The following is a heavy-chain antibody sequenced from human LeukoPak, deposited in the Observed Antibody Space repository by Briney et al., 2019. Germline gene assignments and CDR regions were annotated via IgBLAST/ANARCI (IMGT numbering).Heavy chain of an antibody. CDR1: GGSISSYY. D-gene: IGHD5-18*01. J-gene: IGHJ6*02. V-gene: IGHV4-4*07. CDR2: IYTSGST. Sequence: SETLSLTCTVSGGSISSYYWSWIRQPAGKGLEWIGRIYTSGSTNYNPSLKSRVTMSVGTSKNQFSLQLNSVTPEDTAVYYCAREYKGGYSSGFPFDYYYGMDVWGQGTTVTVSS. CDR3: AREYKGGYSSGFPFDYYYGMDV.